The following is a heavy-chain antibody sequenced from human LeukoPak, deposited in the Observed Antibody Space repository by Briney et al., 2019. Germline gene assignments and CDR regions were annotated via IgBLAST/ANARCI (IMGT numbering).Heavy chain of an antibody. CDR1: GYTLTELS. CDR2: FDPEDGET. D-gene: IGHD6-13*01. V-gene: IGHV1-24*01. Sequence: ASVKVSCKVSGYTLTELSMHWVRQAPGKGLEWMGGFDPEDGETICAQKFQGRVTMTEDTSTDTAYMELSSLRSEDTAVYYCATDPIAAAGTPDYWGQGTLVTVSS. CDR3: ATDPIAAAGTPDY. J-gene: IGHJ4*02.